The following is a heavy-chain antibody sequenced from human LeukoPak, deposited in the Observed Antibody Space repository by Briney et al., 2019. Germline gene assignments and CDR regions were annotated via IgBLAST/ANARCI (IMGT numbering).Heavy chain of an antibody. D-gene: IGHD5-18*01. J-gene: IGHJ4*02. V-gene: IGHV3-21*01. Sequence: GGSLRLSCAASGFTFSSYSMNWVRQAPGKGLEWVSSISNSSSYIYYADSVKGRFTISRDNAKNSLYLQMNSLRAEDTAVYYCASSLVDTAMARTDYWGQGTLVTVSS. CDR2: ISNSSSYI. CDR3: ASSLVDTAMARTDY. CDR1: GFTFSSYS.